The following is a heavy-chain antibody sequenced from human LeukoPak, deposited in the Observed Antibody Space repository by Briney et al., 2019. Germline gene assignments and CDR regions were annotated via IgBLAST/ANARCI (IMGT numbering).Heavy chain of an antibody. CDR1: GYTFGNYW. CDR3: ASGPHYSSGWYGV. Sequence: GESLKISCTASGYTFGNYWIGWVRQMPGKGLEWMGIIYPGDSDTRYSPSFQGQVTISADKSISTAYLQWSSLKASDTAMYYCASGPHYSSGWYGVWGQGTLVTVSS. V-gene: IGHV5-51*01. J-gene: IGHJ4*02. CDR2: IYPGDSDT. D-gene: IGHD6-19*01.